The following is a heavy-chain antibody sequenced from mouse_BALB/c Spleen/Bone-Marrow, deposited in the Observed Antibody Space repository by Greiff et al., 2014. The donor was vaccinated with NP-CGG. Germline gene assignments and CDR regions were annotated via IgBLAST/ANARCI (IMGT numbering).Heavy chain of an antibody. Sequence: VMLVESGPGLVAPSQSLSITCTVSGFSLTSYSVHWVRQPPGKGLEWLGVIWAGGSTNYNSALMSRLSISKDNSKSQVFLKMNSLQTDDTAMYYCARDYGSSYYAMDYWGQGTSVTVSS. J-gene: IGHJ4*01. CDR1: GFSLTSYS. V-gene: IGHV2-9*02. D-gene: IGHD1-1*01. CDR2: IWAGGST. CDR3: ARDYGSSYYAMDY.